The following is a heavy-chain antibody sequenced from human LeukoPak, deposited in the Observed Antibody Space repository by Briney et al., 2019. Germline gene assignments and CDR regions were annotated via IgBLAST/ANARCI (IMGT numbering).Heavy chain of an antibody. Sequence: ASVKVSCKASGYTFTGYYMHWVRQAPGQGIEWMGLINPNSGGTNYAQKFQGRVTMTRDTSISTAYMELSRLRSDDTAVYYCARDRRVAVAGDYYYYYMDVWGKGTTVTVSS. J-gene: IGHJ6*03. D-gene: IGHD6-19*01. CDR2: INPNSGGT. V-gene: IGHV1-2*06. CDR3: ARDRRVAVAGDYYYYYMDV. CDR1: GYTFTGYY.